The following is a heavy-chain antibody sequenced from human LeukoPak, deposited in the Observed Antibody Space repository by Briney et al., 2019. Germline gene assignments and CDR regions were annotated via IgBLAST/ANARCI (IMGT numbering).Heavy chain of an antibody. CDR2: IVVGSGNT. D-gene: IGHD5-18*01. CDR3: AAAAAEGNTAMAGRYYYYMDV. Sequence: SVKVSCKASGFTFTSSAMHWVRQARGQRLEWIGWIVVGSGNTNYAQKFQERVTITRDMSTSTAYMELSSLRSEDTAVYYCAAAAAEGNTAMAGRYYYYMDVWGKGTTVTVSS. V-gene: IGHV1-58*02. J-gene: IGHJ6*03. CDR1: GFTFTSSA.